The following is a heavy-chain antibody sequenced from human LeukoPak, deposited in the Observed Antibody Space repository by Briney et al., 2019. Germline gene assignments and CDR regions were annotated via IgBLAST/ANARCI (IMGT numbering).Heavy chain of an antibody. Sequence: PGGSLRLSCAASGFTFSDYYMSWIRQAPGKGLEWVSYISSSGSTIYYADSVKGRFTISRDNSKNTLYLQMNSLRAEDTAVYYCATEGEFSEFDYWGQGTLVTVSS. CDR1: GFTFSDYY. V-gene: IGHV3-11*04. CDR3: ATEGEFSEFDY. J-gene: IGHJ4*02. CDR2: ISSSGSTI. D-gene: IGHD3-10*01.